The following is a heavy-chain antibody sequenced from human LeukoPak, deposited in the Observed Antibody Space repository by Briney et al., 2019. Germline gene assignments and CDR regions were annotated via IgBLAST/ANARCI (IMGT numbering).Heavy chain of an antibody. CDR1: RFTFNTYS. CDR2: IFRSGSSI. CDR3: AKGTLPRKFDY. J-gene: IGHJ4*02. V-gene: IGHV3-21*04. Sequence: GGSLRLSCAASRFTFNTYSMNWVRRAPGKGLEWVSFIFRSGSSIYYADSVKGRFTISRDNSKNTLYLQMNSLRAEDTAVYYCAKGTLPRKFDYWGQGTLVTVSS. D-gene: IGHD1-26*01.